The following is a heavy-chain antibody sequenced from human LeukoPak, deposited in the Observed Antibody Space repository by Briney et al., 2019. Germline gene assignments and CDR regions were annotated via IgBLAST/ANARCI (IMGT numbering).Heavy chain of an antibody. V-gene: IGHV3-30*02. J-gene: IGHJ4*02. D-gene: IGHD4-23*01. CDR3: AKERQLLPFDC. Sequence: PGGSLRLSCAASGFTFTTYGMHWVRQTPGKGLEWVAFIQNDEIDKFYADSVKGRFTVSRDNSKNTLYLQMNSLRPEDTAVYYCAKERQLLPFDCWGQGTLVTVSS. CDR2: IQNDEIDK. CDR1: GFTFTTYG.